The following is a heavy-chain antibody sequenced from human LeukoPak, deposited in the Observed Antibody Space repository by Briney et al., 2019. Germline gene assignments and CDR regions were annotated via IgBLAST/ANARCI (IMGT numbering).Heavy chain of an antibody. D-gene: IGHD3-22*01. CDR2: INPNSGGT. J-gene: IGHJ3*02. V-gene: IGHV1-2*02. Sequence: VASVKVSCKASGYTFTGYYMHWVRQAPGQGLEWMGWINPNSGGTNYAQKFQGRVTMTRDTSISTAYMELSRLRSDDTAVYYCARVRGYYDSSGYVPGAFDIWGQGTMVTVSS. CDR1: GYTFTGYY. CDR3: ARVRGYYDSSGYVPGAFDI.